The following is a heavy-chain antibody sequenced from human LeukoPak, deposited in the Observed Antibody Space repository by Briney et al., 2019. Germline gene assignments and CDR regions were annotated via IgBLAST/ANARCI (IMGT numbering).Heavy chain of an antibody. Sequence: GASVKVSCKAPGYTFTSYAMQWVRQAPGQRLEWMGWINVVNANTKYSQKFQGRVTITRDTSASTAYMELSSLRSEDTAVYYCARSFTGGYDRRYFDVWGRGTLVTVSS. CDR2: INVVNANT. D-gene: IGHD3-22*01. CDR1: GYTFTSYA. V-gene: IGHV1-3*01. J-gene: IGHJ2*01. CDR3: ARSFTGGYDRRYFDV.